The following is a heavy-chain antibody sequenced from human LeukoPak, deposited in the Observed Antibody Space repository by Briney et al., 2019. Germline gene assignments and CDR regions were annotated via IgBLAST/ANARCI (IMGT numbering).Heavy chain of an antibody. CDR2: ISYDGSNK. V-gene: IGHV3-30*04. D-gene: IGHD5-18*01. Sequence: GRSLRLSCAASGFTFSRYAMHWVRQAPGKGLEWVTIISYDGSNKYYADSVKGRFTISRDNSKNTLYMQMNSLRAEDTAVYYCARGLSGVTGYTYGRGIDYWGQGTLVTVSS. CDR3: ARGLSGVTGYTYGRGIDY. J-gene: IGHJ4*02. CDR1: GFTFSRYA.